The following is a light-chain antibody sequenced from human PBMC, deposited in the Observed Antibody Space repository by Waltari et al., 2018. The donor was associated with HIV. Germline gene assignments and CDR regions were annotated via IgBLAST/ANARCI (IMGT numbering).Light chain of an antibody. Sequence: SYEVTQPPSVSVSPGQTASITCSGHKLGNKYTAWYQQKPGQSPVLVIYENNQRRSGTPERFSGSNSGDTATLTISGTQAMDEADYYCQAWDSSTVVFGGGTRLTVL. CDR2: ENN. CDR1: KLGNKY. CDR3: QAWDSSTVV. J-gene: IGLJ2*01. V-gene: IGLV3-1*01.